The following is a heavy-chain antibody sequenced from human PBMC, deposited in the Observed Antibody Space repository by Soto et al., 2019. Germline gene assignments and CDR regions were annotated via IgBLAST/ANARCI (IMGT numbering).Heavy chain of an antibody. Sequence: QVHLVESGGGVVQPGGSLRLSCEGSGFTFRNYGIHWVRQAPDKGLEWVAVVSYDGNKKYYGDSVKGRFTISRDNSKTSVYLQVNRLRPEDTAVYYCAKDRSLGYCAGGDCYYYYGMDVWGQGTTVTVSS. CDR2: VSYDGNKK. J-gene: IGHJ6*02. V-gene: IGHV3-30*18. CDR3: AKDRSLGYCAGGDCYYYYGMDV. CDR1: GFTFRNYG. D-gene: IGHD2-8*02.